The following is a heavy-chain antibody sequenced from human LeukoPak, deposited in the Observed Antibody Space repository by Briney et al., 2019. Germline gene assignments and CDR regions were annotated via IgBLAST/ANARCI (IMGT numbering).Heavy chain of an antibody. D-gene: IGHD2-15*01. CDR1: GFTYSIYA. CDR2: LSGSGRST. J-gene: IGHJ4*02. V-gene: IGHV3-23*01. Sequence: GGSLRLLCGASGFTYSIYAMRGARQARGGAREGVSALSGSGRSTYYEDSMKGRFPISRDNSKNTLYLQMNSLRAENTAVYYSAQIPPHLGGRQIDYWGQGTLVTVSS. CDR3: AQIPPHLGGRQIDY.